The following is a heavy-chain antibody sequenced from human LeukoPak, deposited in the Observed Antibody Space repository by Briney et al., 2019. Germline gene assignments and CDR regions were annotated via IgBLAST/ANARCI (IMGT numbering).Heavy chain of an antibody. CDR1: GFTVSSNY. CDR3: ARPSRDGYSEPIDY. J-gene: IGHJ4*02. Sequence: GGSLRLSCAASGFTVSSNYMSWVRQASGKGLEWVSVTYSGGRTYYADSVKGRFTISRDISKNTLYLQMNSLRAEDTAVYYCARPSRDGYSEPIDYWGQGTLVTVSS. CDR2: TYSGGRT. V-gene: IGHV3-53*01. D-gene: IGHD5-24*01.